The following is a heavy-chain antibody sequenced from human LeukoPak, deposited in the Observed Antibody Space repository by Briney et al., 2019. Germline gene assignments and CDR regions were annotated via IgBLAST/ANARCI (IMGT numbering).Heavy chain of an antibody. D-gene: IGHD3-10*01. V-gene: IGHV3-30*02. CDR2: IRYDESTK. CDR3: ARGQGARKVFKSYGSGRHHDY. CDR1: GFTFSRYG. J-gene: IGHJ4*02. Sequence: GGSLRLSCAASGFTFSRYGMHWVRQAPGKGLEWVAFIRYDESTKYYADSVKGRFTVSRDNSKNTLYLQMNSLTADDTAVYYCARGQGARKVFKSYGSGRHHDYWGQGTLVTVSS.